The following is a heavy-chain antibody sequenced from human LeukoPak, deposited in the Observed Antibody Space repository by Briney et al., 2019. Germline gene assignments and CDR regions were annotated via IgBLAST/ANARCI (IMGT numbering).Heavy chain of an antibody. CDR1: GGSISSNSYY. D-gene: IGHD6-19*01. Sequence: SETLSLTCAVSGGSISSNSYYWGWIRQPPGKGLKWIGSIYYSGSTYYNPSLKSRVTISVDTSKNQFSLKLSSVTAADTAVYYCARSDAVAGTLVPYWGQGTLVTVSS. CDR2: IYYSGST. J-gene: IGHJ4*02. V-gene: IGHV4-39*01. CDR3: ARSDAVAGTLVPY.